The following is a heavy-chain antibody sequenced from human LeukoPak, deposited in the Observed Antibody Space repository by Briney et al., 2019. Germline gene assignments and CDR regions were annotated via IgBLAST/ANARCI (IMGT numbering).Heavy chain of an antibody. D-gene: IGHD3-3*01. V-gene: IGHV4-34*01. J-gene: IGHJ5*02. CDR1: GGPFSGYY. CDR3: ARGAQSDFWSGYYSPHYNWFDP. CDR2: INHSGST. Sequence: SETLSLTCAVYGGPFSGYYWSWIRQPPGKGLEWIGEINHSGSTNYNPSLKSRVTISVDTSKNQFSLKLSSVTAADTAVYYCARGAQSDFWSGYYSPHYNWFDPWGQGTLVTVSS.